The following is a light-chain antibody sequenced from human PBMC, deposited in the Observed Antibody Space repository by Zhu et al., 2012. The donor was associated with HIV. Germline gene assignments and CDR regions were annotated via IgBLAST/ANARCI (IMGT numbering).Light chain of an antibody. V-gene: IGKV3-20*01. CDR1: QTISSIY. Sequence: IVLTQSPGTLSLSPGERATLSCRASQTISSIYIAWYQQRPGQAPRLLIYGASTRATGVPDRFSGGGSGTDFTLTISRLEPEDFAVYSCQQFGSSPPTFGQGTKVE. CDR2: GAS. CDR3: QQFGSSPPT. J-gene: IGKJ1*01.